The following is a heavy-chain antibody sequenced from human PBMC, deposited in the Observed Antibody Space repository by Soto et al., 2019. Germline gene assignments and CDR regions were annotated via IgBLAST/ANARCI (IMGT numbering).Heavy chain of an antibody. CDR1: GFTFSSYS. D-gene: IGHD6-6*01. J-gene: IGHJ6*02. CDR3: AGRIAARRWGNYYYYGMDV. CDR2: ISSSSSTI. Sequence: GGSLRLSCAASGFTFSSYSMNWVRQAPGKGLEWVSYISSSSSTIYYADSVKGRFTISRDNAKNSLYLQMNSLRDEDTAVYYCAGRIAARRWGNYYYYGMDVWGQGTTVAVSS. V-gene: IGHV3-48*02.